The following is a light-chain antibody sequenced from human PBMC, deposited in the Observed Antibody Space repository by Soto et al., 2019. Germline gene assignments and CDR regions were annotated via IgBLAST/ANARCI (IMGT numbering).Light chain of an antibody. CDR2: EAS. CDR3: QQYKSFSPYT. CDR1: QSMSSY. Sequence: DIQMTQSPSTLSASVGDRVSITCRASQSMSSYLAWYQQKPGKAPKVLIYEASTLESGVPSRFRSSGSGKQFTLTISRLQHDDFENYYCQQYKSFSPYTFGEGNRQEI. V-gene: IGKV1-5*01. J-gene: IGKJ2*01.